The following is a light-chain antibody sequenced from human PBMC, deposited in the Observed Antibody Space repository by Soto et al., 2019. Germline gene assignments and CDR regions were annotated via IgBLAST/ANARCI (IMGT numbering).Light chain of an antibody. J-gene: IGLJ1*01. V-gene: IGLV2-14*01. CDR2: GVN. CDR3: SSYTTSYFYV. Sequence: QSVLTQPASVSGSPGQSITISCTGSGRDIGAYDYVSWYQQHPGKAPKLLIYGVNNRPSGVSYRFSASKSAFTASLTISGLRAEDEAHYYCSSYTTSYFYVFGPGTKVTVL. CDR1: GRDIGAYDY.